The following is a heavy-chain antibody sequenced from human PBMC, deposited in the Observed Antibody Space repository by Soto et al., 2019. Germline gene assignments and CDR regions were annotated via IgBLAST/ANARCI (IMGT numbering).Heavy chain of an antibody. J-gene: IGHJ3*02. CDR2: ISYDGSNK. CDR1: GFTFSSYG. Sequence: GGSLRLSCAASGFTFSSYGMHWVRQAPGKGLEWVAVISYDGSNKYYADSVKGRFTISRDNSKNTLYLQMNSLRAEDTAVYYCASWEYYDILTGLVRSGAFDIWGQGTMVTVSS. V-gene: IGHV3-30*03. CDR3: ASWEYYDILTGLVRSGAFDI. D-gene: IGHD3-9*01.